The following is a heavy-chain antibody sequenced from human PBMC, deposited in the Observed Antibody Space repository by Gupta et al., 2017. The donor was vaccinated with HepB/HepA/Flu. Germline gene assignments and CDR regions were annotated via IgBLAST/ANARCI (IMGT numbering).Heavy chain of an antibody. CDR2: ISYDGSNK. D-gene: IGHD1-7*01. CDR3: AKGLKWNLDYYYMDV. J-gene: IGHJ6*03. CDR1: GFTFSSYG. V-gene: IGHV3-30*18. Sequence: QVQLVESGGGVVQPGRSLRLSCAASGFTFSSYGMHWVRQAPGKGLEGVAVISYDGSNKYYGDSVKGRFTISRDNSKNTLYLQMNSLRAEDTAVYYCAKGLKWNLDYYYMDVWGKGTTVTVSS.